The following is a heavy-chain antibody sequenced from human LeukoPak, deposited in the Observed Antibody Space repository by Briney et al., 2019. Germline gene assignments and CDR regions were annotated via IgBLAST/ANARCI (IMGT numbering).Heavy chain of an antibody. CDR1: GFTFSSYG. J-gene: IGHJ3*02. CDR2: ISGTDDGT. V-gene: IGHV3-23*01. CDR3: TKDRRNLDTFDM. Sequence: PGGSLRLSCTASGFTFSSYGMSWVRQAPGKGLEWVSGISGTDDGTYFADSVKGRFTISRDNSKNTVYLQMNSLRAEDTALYYCTKDRRNLDTFDMWGQGTMVTVSS.